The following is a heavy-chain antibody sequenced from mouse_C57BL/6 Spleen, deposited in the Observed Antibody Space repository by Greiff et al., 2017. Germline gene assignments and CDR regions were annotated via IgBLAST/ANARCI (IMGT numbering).Heavy chain of an antibody. CDR2: IHPNSGST. CDR3: ARGSTTGVDY. J-gene: IGHJ2*01. V-gene: IGHV1-64*01. CDR1: GYTFTSYW. D-gene: IGHD1-1*01. Sequence: QAQLQQPGAELVKPGASVKLSCKASGYTFTSYWMHWVKQRPGQGLEWIGMIHPNSGSTNYNEKFKSKATLTVDKSSSTAYMQLSSLTSEDSAVYYCARGSTTGVDYWGQGTTLTVSS.